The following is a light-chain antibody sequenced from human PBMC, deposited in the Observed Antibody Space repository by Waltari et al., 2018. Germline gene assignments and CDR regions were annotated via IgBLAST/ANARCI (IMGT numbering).Light chain of an antibody. J-gene: IGKJ1*01. Sequence: EIVLTQSPGTLSLSPGERATLSCRASQSVSRTLAWYQQKPGQAPRLLIYDASSRAAGSPDRFSGSGSGTDFSLTISRLEPEDFGVYYCQKYGTLPATFGQGTKVEI. CDR2: DAS. CDR1: QSVSRT. V-gene: IGKV3-20*01. CDR3: QKYGTLPAT.